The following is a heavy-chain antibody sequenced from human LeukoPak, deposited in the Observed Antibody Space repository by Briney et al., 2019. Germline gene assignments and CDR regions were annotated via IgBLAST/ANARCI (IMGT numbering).Heavy chain of an antibody. CDR3: AREPAAAGKNWFDP. Sequence: GGSLRLSCAASGFTFSDYYMNWVRQAPGKGLEWVSYISGSSSPIFYADSVKGRFTISRDNAKNSLYLQMNSLRAEDTAMYYCAREPAAAGKNWFDPWGQGTLVTVSS. CDR2: ISGSSSPI. CDR1: GFTFSDYY. J-gene: IGHJ5*02. D-gene: IGHD6-25*01. V-gene: IGHV3-11*04.